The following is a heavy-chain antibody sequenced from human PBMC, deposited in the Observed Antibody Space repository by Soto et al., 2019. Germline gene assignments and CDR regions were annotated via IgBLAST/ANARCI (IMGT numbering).Heavy chain of an antibody. Sequence: ASVKVSCKASGYTFTSYDINWVRQATGQGLEWMGRMNPNSGNTGYAQKFQGRVTVTRNTSISTAYMELSSLRSEDTAVYYCARHRRGYDFWSGYYTIGVFDYWGQGTLVTVSS. CDR2: MNPNSGNT. D-gene: IGHD3-3*01. CDR3: ARHRRGYDFWSGYYTIGVFDY. J-gene: IGHJ4*02. V-gene: IGHV1-8*01. CDR1: GYTFTSYD.